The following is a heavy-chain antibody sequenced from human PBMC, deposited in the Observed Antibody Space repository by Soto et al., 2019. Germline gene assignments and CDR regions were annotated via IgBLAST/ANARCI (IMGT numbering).Heavy chain of an antibody. V-gene: IGHV4-30-4*01. Sequence: PSLTCSVSGDSISSVDYFWAWIRQPPGQALEYIGYIYKSATTYYNPSFESRVAISLDTSKSQFSLNVTSVTAADTAVYFCARGRYCLTGRCFPNWFDSWGQGTLVTVSS. J-gene: IGHJ5*01. CDR1: GDSISSVDYF. CDR2: IYKSATT. CDR3: ARGRYCLTGRCFPNWFDS. D-gene: IGHD2-15*01.